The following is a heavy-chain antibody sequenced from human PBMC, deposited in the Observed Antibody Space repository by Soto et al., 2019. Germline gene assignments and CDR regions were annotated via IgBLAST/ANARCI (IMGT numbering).Heavy chain of an antibody. J-gene: IGHJ6*02. Sequence: SETLSLTCTVSGGSISSYYWSWIRQPPGKGLECIGYIYYSGSTNYNPSLKSRVTISVDTSKNQFSLKLSSVTAADTAVYYCARHGPDYGDYYYYGMDVWGQGTTVTVSS. CDR1: GGSISSYY. D-gene: IGHD4-17*01. V-gene: IGHV4-59*08. CDR3: ARHGPDYGDYYYYGMDV. CDR2: IYYSGST.